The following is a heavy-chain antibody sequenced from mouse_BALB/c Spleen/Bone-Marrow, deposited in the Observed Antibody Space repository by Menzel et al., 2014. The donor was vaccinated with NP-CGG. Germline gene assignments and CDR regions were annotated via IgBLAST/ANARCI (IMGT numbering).Heavy chain of an antibody. CDR1: GFDFSRYW. CDR2: INPDSNTI. D-gene: IGHD1-2*01. V-gene: IGHV4-1*02. Sequence: EVHLVESGGGLVQPGGSLKLPCAASGFDFSRYWMSWVRQAPGKGLEWIGEINPDSNTINYTPSLKDKFIISRDTAKNTLYLQMSKVRSEDTALYYCVRLGYYGSFAYWGQGTLVTVSA. CDR3: VRLGYYGSFAY. J-gene: IGHJ3*01.